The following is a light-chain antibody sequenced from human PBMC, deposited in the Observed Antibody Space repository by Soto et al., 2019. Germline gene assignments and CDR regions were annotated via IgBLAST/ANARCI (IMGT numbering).Light chain of an antibody. CDR2: DAS. V-gene: IGKV3-11*01. J-gene: IGKJ3*01. Sequence: EIVLTQSPATLSLSPGERATLSCRASQSVSSYLAWYQQKPGQAPRLLIFDASNRATGIPARFRGSGSGTDFTLNISSLEPVDFAVYYGQHRSNCPRGAFTFGPGTKVDIK. CDR3: QHRSNCPRGAFT. CDR1: QSVSSY.